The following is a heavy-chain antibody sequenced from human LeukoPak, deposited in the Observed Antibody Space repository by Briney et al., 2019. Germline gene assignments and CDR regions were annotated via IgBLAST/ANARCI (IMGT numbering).Heavy chain of an antibody. D-gene: IGHD1-26*01. CDR1: GFTVGSNY. CDR3: AKYGLGATSPFDY. Sequence: GGSQRLSCAASGFTVGSNYMSWVRQAPGKGLEWVSVIYSGGSTFYADSVKGRFTISRDNSKNTLYLQMNSLRAEDTAVYYCAKYGLGATSPFDYWGQGTLVTVSS. J-gene: IGHJ4*02. CDR2: IYSGGST. V-gene: IGHV3-53*01.